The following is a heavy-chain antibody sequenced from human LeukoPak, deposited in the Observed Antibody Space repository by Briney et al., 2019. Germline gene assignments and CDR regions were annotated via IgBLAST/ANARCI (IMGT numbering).Heavy chain of an antibody. D-gene: IGHD6-19*01. J-gene: IGHJ4*02. V-gene: IGHV3-30*18. CDR2: TSYDGSNK. CDR3: AKDPNSSGWYGNLDY. CDR1: GYTFSNYG. Sequence: GGSLRLSCAASGYTFSNYGMHRVRQAPGKGLEWVAVTSYDGSNKYYADSVKGRFTISRDNSKNTLYLQMNSLRAEDTAVYYCAKDPNSSGWYGNLDYWGQGTLVTVSS.